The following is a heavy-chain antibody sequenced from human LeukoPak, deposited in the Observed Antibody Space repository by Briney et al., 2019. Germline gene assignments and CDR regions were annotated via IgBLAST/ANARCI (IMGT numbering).Heavy chain of an antibody. D-gene: IGHD4-17*01. J-gene: IGHJ5*02. V-gene: IGHV1-8*01. CDR3: ARGRADYGDYVFDP. CDR2: MNPNSGNT. Sequence: ASVKVSCKASGYIFTSYDINWVRQATGQGLEWMGWMNPNSGNTGYAQKFQGRVTMTRNTSISTAYMELSSLRSEDTAVYYCARGRADYGDYVFDPWGQGTLVTVSS. CDR1: GYIFTSYD.